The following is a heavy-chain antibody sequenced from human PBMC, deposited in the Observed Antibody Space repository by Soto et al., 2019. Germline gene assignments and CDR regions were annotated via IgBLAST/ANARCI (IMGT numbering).Heavy chain of an antibody. J-gene: IGHJ6*02. CDR3: ARKGVFTNGLCRRLYYYYSYGMDV. Sequence: SVKVSCKASGGTFSSYAISWVRQAPGQGLEWMGGIIPIFVTANYAQKFQGRVPFTADESTSTAYMELSSLRSEDTALYYCARKGVFTNGLCRRLYYYYSYGMDVWGQGTTVTVSS. D-gene: IGHD2-8*01. CDR2: IIPIFVTA. V-gene: IGHV1-69*13. CDR1: GGTFSSYA.